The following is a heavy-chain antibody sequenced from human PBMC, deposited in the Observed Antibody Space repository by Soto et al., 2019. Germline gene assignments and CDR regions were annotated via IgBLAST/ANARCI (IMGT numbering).Heavy chain of an antibody. J-gene: IGHJ4*02. V-gene: IGHV3-33*01. CDR1: GFTFSSYG. Sequence: LRLSCAASGFTFSSYGMHWVRQAPGKGLEWVAVIWYDGSNKYYADSVKGRFTISRDNSKNTLYLQMNSLRAEDTAVYYCAREGVAAAGQYYFDYWGQGTLVTVSS. D-gene: IGHD6-13*01. CDR3: AREGVAAAGQYYFDY. CDR2: IWYDGSNK.